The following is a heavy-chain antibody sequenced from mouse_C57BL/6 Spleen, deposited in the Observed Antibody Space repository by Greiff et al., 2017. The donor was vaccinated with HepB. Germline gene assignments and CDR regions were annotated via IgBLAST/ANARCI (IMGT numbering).Heavy chain of an antibody. CDR2: ISSGSSTI. Sequence: EVQLQESGGGLVKPGGSLKLSCAASGFTFSDYGMHWVRQAPEKGLEWVAYISSGSSTIYYADTVKGRFTISRDNAKNTLFLQMTSLRSEDTAMYYCARSYYDYDGYFDVWGTGTTVTVSS. CDR3: ARSYYDYDGYFDV. D-gene: IGHD2-4*01. V-gene: IGHV5-17*01. J-gene: IGHJ1*03. CDR1: GFTFSDYG.